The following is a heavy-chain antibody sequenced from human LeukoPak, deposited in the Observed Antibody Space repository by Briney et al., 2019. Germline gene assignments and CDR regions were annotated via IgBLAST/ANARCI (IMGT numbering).Heavy chain of an antibody. CDR1: GFAFDDYG. J-gene: IGHJ4*02. V-gene: IGHV3-20*04. CDR2: INGEVGST. CDR3: ARDDVGSSWYAVDY. Sequence: PGGSMRLSCAASGFAFDDYGMSWVSQAPGRGLEWVPGINGEVGSTVLADSVKGRFTTSRNNAKNSLYLQMNSLRAEDTASYYCARDDVGSSWYAVDYWGQGTLVTVSS. D-gene: IGHD6-13*01.